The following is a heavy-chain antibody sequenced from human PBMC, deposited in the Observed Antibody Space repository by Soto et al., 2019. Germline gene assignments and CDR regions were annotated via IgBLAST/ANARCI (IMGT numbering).Heavy chain of an antibody. CDR1: GYTFISYA. J-gene: IGHJ4*02. CDR3: AREGWFLDD. D-gene: IGHD6-19*01. Sequence: QVQLVQSGAEERKPGASVKLSCRASGYTFISYAIHWVRQSPGQRREWMGWVNPATGHTEYSQKFQGRVTITRYTSAKTGYMALSSLRSADTALYDCAREGWFLDDWGQGTLVTVSS. CDR2: VNPATGHT. V-gene: IGHV1-3*05.